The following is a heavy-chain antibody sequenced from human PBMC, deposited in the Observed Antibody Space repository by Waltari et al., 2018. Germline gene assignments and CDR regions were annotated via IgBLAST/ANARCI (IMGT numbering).Heavy chain of an antibody. CDR2: IFYSGDT. V-gene: IGHV4-59*12. J-gene: IGHJ4*02. D-gene: IGHD5-12*01. CDR1: GGSINNYY. Sequence: QLQESGPGLVKPSETLSLTCTVSGGSINNYYWSWIRQPPGKGLELIGNIFYSGDTNYNPSLRSRVAMSVDTSKNQFSLKLSSVTAADTAVYYCASSDGYNTPFDYWGQGTLVTVSS. CDR3: ASSDGYNTPFDY.